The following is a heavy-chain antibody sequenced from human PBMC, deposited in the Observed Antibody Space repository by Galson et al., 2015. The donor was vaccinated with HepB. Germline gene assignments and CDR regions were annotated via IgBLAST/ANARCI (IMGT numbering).Heavy chain of an antibody. CDR1: GFTFSSYA. V-gene: IGHV3-23*01. CDR3: AKRTVAGPYYFDY. D-gene: IGHD6-19*01. CDR2: ISGSGGST. Sequence: SLRLSCAASGFTFSSYAVSWVRQAPGKGLEWVSAISGSGGSTYYADSVKGRFTISRDNSKNTLYLQMNSLRAEDTAVYYCAKRTVAGPYYFDYWGQGTLVTVSS. J-gene: IGHJ4*02.